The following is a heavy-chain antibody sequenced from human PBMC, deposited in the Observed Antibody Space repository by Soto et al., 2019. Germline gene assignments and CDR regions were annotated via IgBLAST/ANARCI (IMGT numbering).Heavy chain of an antibody. J-gene: IGHJ4*02. D-gene: IGHD6-6*01. Sequence: SETLSLTCTVSGGSISSGDHYWSWIRQPPGKGLEWIGYIYYSGSTYYNPSLKSRVTISVDTSKNQFSLKLSSVTAADTAVYYCARGRNLDYSSSSPSFDYWGQGTLVTVSS. CDR3: ARGRNLDYSSSSPSFDY. CDR2: IYYSGST. V-gene: IGHV4-30-4*01. CDR1: GGSISSGDHY.